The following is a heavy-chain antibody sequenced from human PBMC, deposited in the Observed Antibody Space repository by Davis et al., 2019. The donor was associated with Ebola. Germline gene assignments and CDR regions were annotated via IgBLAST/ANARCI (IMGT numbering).Heavy chain of an antibody. CDR3: ARRGAPWFDY. CDR2: IYYSGST. CDR1: GGSISSSSYY. Sequence: PSETLSLTCTVSGGSISSSSYYWGWIRQPPGKGLEWIGSIYYSGSTYYNPSLKSRVTISVDTSKNQFSLKLSSVTAADTAVYYCARRGAPWFDYWGQGTLVTVSS. D-gene: IGHD3-16*01. V-gene: IGHV4-39*01. J-gene: IGHJ4*02.